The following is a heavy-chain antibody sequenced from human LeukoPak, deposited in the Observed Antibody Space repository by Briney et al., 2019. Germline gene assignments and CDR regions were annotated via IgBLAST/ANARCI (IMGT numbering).Heavy chain of an antibody. D-gene: IGHD2-21*02. CDR3: ARDELDEVVTAIPFDY. Sequence: ASVKVSCMASGYTFTSYYMHWVRQAPGQGLEWMGIINPSGGSTSYAQKFQGRVTMTMDTATSTVDMELSSLRSEDTAVYYCARDELDEVVTAIPFDYWGQGTLVTVSS. CDR1: GYTFTSYY. V-gene: IGHV1-46*01. CDR2: INPSGGST. J-gene: IGHJ4*02.